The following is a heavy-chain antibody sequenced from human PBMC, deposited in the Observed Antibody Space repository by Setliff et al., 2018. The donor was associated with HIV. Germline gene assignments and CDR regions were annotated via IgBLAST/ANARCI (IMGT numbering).Heavy chain of an antibody. Sequence: ASVKVSCKASFGTYGINWVRQAPGQGLEWMGWISASNLNINYAQNFRGRVTMTTDTSTSTAYMELRSLRSDDTAVYYCARDAPGNTESAPGYWGQGTLVTVSS. D-gene: IGHD1-7*01. CDR3: ARDAPGNTESAPGY. J-gene: IGHJ4*02. CDR2: ISASNLNI. V-gene: IGHV1-18*01. CDR1: FGTYG.